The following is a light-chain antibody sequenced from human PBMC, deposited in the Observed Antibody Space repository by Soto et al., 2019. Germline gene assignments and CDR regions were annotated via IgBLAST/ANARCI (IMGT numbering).Light chain of an antibody. J-gene: IGKJ1*01. CDR1: QSISSN. CDR2: TAA. Sequence: DIQMTQSPSSLSASVGDRVTITCRASQSISSNLNWYQQKPGKAPKLLIYTAASLQSGVPSRFSGSGSGTDFTLTIASLQLEDFATYYCQQRNSLPPTFGQGTKVEI. V-gene: IGKV1-39*01. CDR3: QQRNSLPPT.